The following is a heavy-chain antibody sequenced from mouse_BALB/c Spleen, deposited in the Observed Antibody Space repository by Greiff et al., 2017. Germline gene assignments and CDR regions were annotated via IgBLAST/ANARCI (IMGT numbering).Heavy chain of an antibody. CDR2: ILPGSGST. CDR1: GYTFSSYW. J-gene: IGHJ4*01. V-gene: IGHV1-9*01. D-gene: IGHD1-2*01. Sequence: QVQLQQSGAELMKPGASVKISCKATGYTFSSYWIAWVKQRPGHGLEWIGEILPGSGSTNYNEKFKGKATFTADTSSNTAYMQLSSLTSEDSAVYYCARSLLRLRSYAMDYWGQGTSVTVSS. CDR3: ARSLLRLRSYAMDY.